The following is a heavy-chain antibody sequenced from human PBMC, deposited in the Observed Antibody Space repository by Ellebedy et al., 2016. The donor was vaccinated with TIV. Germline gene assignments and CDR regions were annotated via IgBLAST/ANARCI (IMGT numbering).Heavy chain of an antibody. Sequence: PGGSLRLSCAASGFPFSDHYMDRVRQAPGKGLEWVGRIGNKVNSHVTQYAASVRGRFTISRDDSDNSVSLDMNSLKSEDTAVYYCAKDSFRDHDYVYYLDSWGQGTPVTVSS. V-gene: IGHV3-72*01. CDR3: AKDSFRDHDYVYYLDS. CDR1: GFPFSDHY. D-gene: IGHD3-10*02. J-gene: IGHJ4*02. CDR2: IGNKVNSHVT.